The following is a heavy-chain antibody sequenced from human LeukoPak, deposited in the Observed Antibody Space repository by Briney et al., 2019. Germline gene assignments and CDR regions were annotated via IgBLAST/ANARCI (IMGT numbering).Heavy chain of an antibody. Sequence: GGSLRLSCAASGFTFSSYEMNWVRQAPGKGLEWVSYISSSGSTIYYADSVKGRFTISRDNSKNTLYLQMDSLRAEDTGVYYCTTTSFGELLVGGDYWGQGTLVTVSS. D-gene: IGHD3-10*01. CDR2: ISSSGSTI. CDR1: GFTFSSYE. CDR3: TTTSFGELLVGGDY. V-gene: IGHV3-48*03. J-gene: IGHJ4*02.